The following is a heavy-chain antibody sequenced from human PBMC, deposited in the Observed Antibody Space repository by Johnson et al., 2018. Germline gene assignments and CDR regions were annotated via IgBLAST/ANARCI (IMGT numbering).Heavy chain of an antibody. CDR3: ALLPYYGMDV. J-gene: IGHJ6*04. V-gene: IGHV3-33*01. CDR1: GFTFSSYG. Sequence: QVQLVESGGGVVQPGRSLRLSCAASGFTFSSYGMHWVRQAPGKGLEWVAGIWYDGSNKYYADSVKGRFTISRDNSKNTLYLQMNSLRAEDKAVYYCALLPYYGMDVWGEGTTVTVSS. CDR2: IWYDGSNK. D-gene: IGHD3-22*01.